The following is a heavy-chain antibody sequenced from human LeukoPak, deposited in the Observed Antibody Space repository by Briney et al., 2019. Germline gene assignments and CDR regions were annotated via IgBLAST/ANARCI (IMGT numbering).Heavy chain of an antibody. D-gene: IGHD5-18*01. CDR2: INSDGSST. CDR3: AKAAGLDTATNY. V-gene: IGHV3-74*01. J-gene: IGHJ4*02. CDR1: GFTFSSYW. Sequence: GGSLRLSCAASGFTFSSYWMHWVRQAPGKGLVWVSRINSDGSSTSYADSVKGRFTISRDNAKNTLYLQMNSLRAEDTAVYYCAKAAGLDTATNYWGQGTLVTVSS.